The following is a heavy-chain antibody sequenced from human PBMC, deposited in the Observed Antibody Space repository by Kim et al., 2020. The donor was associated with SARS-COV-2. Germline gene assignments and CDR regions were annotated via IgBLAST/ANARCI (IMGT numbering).Heavy chain of an antibody. J-gene: IGHJ4*02. CDR3: ARGFFSDY. Sequence: SSSTDQANKCQGRVTMTRNTSISPAYMELSSLRSEDTAVYYCARGFFSDYWGQGTLVTVSS. CDR2: SSST. D-gene: IGHD3-3*01. V-gene: IGHV1-8*01.